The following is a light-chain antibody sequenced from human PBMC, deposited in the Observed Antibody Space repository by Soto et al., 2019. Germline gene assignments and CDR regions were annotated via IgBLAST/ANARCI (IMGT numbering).Light chain of an antibody. CDR3: SSYAGSNNLV. CDR1: SSDVGGYNY. V-gene: IGLV2-8*01. CDR2: EVS. J-gene: IGLJ2*01. Sequence: QSALTQPPSAPGSPGQSVTISCTGTSSDVGGYNYVSWYQQHPGKAPKLMIYEVSKRPSGVPDRFSGSKSGNTASLTVSGLQAEDEADYYCSSYAGSNNLVFGGGTKLTAL.